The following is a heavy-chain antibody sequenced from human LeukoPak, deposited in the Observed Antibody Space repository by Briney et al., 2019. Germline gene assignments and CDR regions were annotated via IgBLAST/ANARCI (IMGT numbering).Heavy chain of an antibody. J-gene: IGHJ4*02. CDR2: ISSSSSYI. D-gene: IGHD5-24*01. CDR3: ARVGDGYNYLDY. V-gene: IGHV3-21*04. Sequence: GGSLRLSCAASGFTFSSYSMNWVRQAPGKGLEWVSSISSSSSYIYYADSVKGRFTISRDNAKNSLYLQMNSLRAEDTAVYYCARVGDGYNYLDYWGQGTLVTVSS. CDR1: GFTFSSYS.